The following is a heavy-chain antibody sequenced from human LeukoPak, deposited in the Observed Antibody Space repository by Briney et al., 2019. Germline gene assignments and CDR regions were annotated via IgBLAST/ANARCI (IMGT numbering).Heavy chain of an antibody. CDR3: ARGPIEAAGKIDY. Sequence: PGGSLRLSCAASGFTVSSNYMSWVRQAPGKGLEWVSVIYSGGSTYYADSVKGRFTISRDNAKNSLYLQMNSLRAEDTAVYYCARGPIEAAGKIDYWGQGTLVTVSS. CDR2: IYSGGST. D-gene: IGHD6-13*01. J-gene: IGHJ4*02. V-gene: IGHV3-53*01. CDR1: GFTVSSNY.